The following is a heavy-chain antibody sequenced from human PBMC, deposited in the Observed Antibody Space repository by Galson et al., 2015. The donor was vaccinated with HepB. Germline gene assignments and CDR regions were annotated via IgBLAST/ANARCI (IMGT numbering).Heavy chain of an antibody. J-gene: IGHJ3*01. V-gene: IGHV3-33*05. Sequence: SLRLSCAGSGFIFGDYGMRWVRQAPGKGLEWVAVISYHGRDKYYRDTVKGRFTISRDNSNNMQYLRMSSLRVEGTAVYYCARDWRNVNGGYYGNDAFDCWGQGTMVTVSS. CDR1: GFIFGDYG. CDR2: ISYHGRDK. CDR3: ARDWRNVNGGYYGNDAFDC. D-gene: IGHD3-22*01.